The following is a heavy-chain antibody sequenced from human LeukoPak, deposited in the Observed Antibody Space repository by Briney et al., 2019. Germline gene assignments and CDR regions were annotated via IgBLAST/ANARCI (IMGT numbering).Heavy chain of an antibody. CDR3: ARPVGDSAGY. V-gene: IGHV4-34*01. J-gene: IGHJ4*02. CDR1: GGSFSGYY. D-gene: IGHD1-26*01. Sequence: SETLSLTCAVYGGSFSGYYWSWIRQPPGKGLEWIGEINHSGSTNYNPSLKSRVTISVDTSKNQFSLKLSSVTAADTAVYYCARPVGDSAGYWGQGTLVTVSS. CDR2: INHSGST.